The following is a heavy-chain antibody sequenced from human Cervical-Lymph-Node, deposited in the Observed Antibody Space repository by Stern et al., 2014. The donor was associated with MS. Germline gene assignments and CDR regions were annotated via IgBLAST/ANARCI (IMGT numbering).Heavy chain of an antibody. CDR1: GDSISSYTHY. Sequence: QVQLQESGPGLVKPSETLSLTCAVSGDSISSYTHYWAWIRQPPGKGLEWIGRFYASGPPYYTPAQNIPVPIPVDTSKNPSPLGLTSGTAADTAVYYCAKHACTGAACPFDLWGQGTLVTVSS. CDR2: FYASGPP. D-gene: IGHD2-8*02. V-gene: IGHV4-39*01. J-gene: IGHJ4*02. CDR3: AKHACTGAACPFDL.